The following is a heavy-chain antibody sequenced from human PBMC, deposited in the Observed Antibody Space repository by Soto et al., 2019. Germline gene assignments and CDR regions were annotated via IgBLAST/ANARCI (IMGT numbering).Heavy chain of an antibody. CDR1: GFNFDDHA. V-gene: IGHV3-9*01. J-gene: IGHJ5*02. CDR2: ISWNSVTI. D-gene: IGHD1-26*01. Sequence: GGSLRLSCAASGFNFDDHAMHWFRQTPGKGLEWVSGISWNSVTINYADSIKGRFTISRDNAKRTLYLQMNNLRPADTAMYFCVRSSGSQPRAGWFDPWGQGTLVTVSS. CDR3: VRSSGSQPRAGWFDP.